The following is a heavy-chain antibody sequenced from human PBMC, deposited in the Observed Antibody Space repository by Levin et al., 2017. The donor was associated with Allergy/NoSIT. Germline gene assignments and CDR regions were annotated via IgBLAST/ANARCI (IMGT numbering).Heavy chain of an antibody. Sequence: GGSLRLSCAASGFTFSNAWMSWVRQAPGKGLEWVGRIKSKTDGGTKDYAAPVKGRFTISRDDSKNTLYLEMNSLKTEDTAVYYCTTDVRSYTTVILHYYYYGMDVWGQGTTVTVSS. D-gene: IGHD4-17*01. V-gene: IGHV3-15*01. CDR1: GFTFSNAW. J-gene: IGHJ6*02. CDR2: IKSKTDGGTK. CDR3: TTDVRSYTTVILHYYYYGMDV.